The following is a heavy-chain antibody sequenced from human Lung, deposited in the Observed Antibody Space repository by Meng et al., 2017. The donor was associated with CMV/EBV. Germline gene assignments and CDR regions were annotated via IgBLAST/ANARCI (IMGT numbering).Heavy chain of an antibody. CDR2: INPNSGGT. D-gene: IGHD7-27*01. J-gene: IGHJ3*02. V-gene: IGHV1-2*02. Sequence: ASVKVSCKTSGYTFTGFYIHWVRQAPGQGLEWMGWINPNSGGTEYAQKFQGRVTMTRDTSISTAYMELSRLRSDDTAVYYCARGSGEDAFDIWGQGTMVTVSS. CDR1: GYTFTGFY. CDR3: ARGSGEDAFDI.